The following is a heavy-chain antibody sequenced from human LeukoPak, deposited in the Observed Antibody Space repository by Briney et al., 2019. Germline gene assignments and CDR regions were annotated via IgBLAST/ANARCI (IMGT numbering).Heavy chain of an antibody. CDR3: ARVLKGYY. CDR1: GFTFSSYA. CDR2: ISYDGSNK. V-gene: IGHV3-30-3*01. Sequence: PGRSLRLSCAASGFTFSSYAMHWVRQAPGKGLEWVAVISYDGSNKYYADSVKGRFTISRDNSKNTLYLQMNSLRAEDTAVYYCARVLKGYYWGQGTLVTVSS. J-gene: IGHJ4*02.